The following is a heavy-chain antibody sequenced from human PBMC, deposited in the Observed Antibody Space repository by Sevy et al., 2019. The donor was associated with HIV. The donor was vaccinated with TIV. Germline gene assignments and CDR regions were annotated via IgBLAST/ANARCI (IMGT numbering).Heavy chain of an antibody. CDR3: AKGSRATGSAFDV. D-gene: IGHD2-15*01. CDR2: VSYDGSHK. Sequence: GGSLRLSCVVSGFTFSSYGMHWVRQAPGKGLEWVAVVSYDGSHKYYGDSVKGRFTISRDNSKNTVSLQMNSLRAEDTAVYYCAKGSRATGSAFDVWGQGTIVTVSS. V-gene: IGHV3-30*18. J-gene: IGHJ3*01. CDR1: GFTFSSYG.